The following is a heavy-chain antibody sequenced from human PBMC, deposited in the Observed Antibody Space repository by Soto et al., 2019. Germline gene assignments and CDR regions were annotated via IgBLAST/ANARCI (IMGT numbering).Heavy chain of an antibody. V-gene: IGHV4-59*01. D-gene: IGHD5-18*01. Sequence: SETLSLTCTVSGGSISSYYWSWIRQPPGKGLEWIGYIYYSGSTNYNPSLKSRVTISVDTSKNQFSLKLSSVTAADTAVYYCARGSTAMAAFDYCGQGTLVTVSS. CDR1: GGSISSYY. CDR3: ARGSTAMAAFDY. J-gene: IGHJ4*02. CDR2: IYYSGST.